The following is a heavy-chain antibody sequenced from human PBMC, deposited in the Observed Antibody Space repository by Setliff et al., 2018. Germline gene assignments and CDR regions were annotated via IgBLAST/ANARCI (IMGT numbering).Heavy chain of an antibody. J-gene: IGHJ4*02. CDR3: AKWGGSLDSIGYYLGPFDH. D-gene: IGHD3-22*01. CDR2: IYYSGST. Sequence: KTSETLSLTCTVSGGSISSSSYFWGWIRQPPGKGLEWIGSIYYSGSTYYNPSLKSRVTISVDTSKNQFSLKLSSVTAADTAVYYCAKWGGSLDSIGYYLGPFDHWGQGTLVTVSS. V-gene: IGHV4-39*07. CDR1: GGSISSSSYF.